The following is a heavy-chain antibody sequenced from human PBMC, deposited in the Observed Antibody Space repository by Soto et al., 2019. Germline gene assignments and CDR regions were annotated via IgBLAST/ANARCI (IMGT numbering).Heavy chain of an antibody. J-gene: IGHJ6*02. CDR3: ARGDSTDCSNGVCSFFYNHDMDV. Sequence: EASVKVSCKASGYSFTDYHIHWLRQAPGQGLEWLGRINPKSGGTSTAQKFQGWVTMTTDTSISTASMELTRLTSDDTAIYYCARGDSTDCSNGVCSFFYNHDMDVWGQGTTVTVSS. CDR2: INPKSGGT. CDR1: GYSFTDYH. V-gene: IGHV1-2*04. D-gene: IGHD2-8*01.